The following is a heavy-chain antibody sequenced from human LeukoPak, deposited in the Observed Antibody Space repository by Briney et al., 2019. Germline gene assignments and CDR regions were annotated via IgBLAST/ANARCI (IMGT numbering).Heavy chain of an antibody. CDR2: ISSSGSDT. CDR3: ATTRGYCTGGSCYGDY. D-gene: IGHD2-15*01. V-gene: IGHV3-23*01. CDR1: GFTFSSYA. Sequence: GGSLRLSCAASGFTFSSYAMSWVRQAPGKGLEWVSTISSSGSDTYYADSVKGRFTISRDSSNNTVFLQMNSLRAEDTALYYCATTRGYCTGGSCYGDYWGQGTLVTVSS. J-gene: IGHJ4*02.